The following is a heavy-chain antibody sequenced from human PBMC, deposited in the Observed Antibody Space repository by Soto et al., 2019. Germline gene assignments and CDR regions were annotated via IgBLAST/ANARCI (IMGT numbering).Heavy chain of an antibody. Sequence: QVQLQESGPGLVKPSETLSLGCTVSGGSISNYYWNWIRQPPGKPLEWIGYSSYTGSTNYNPSFKSRGAISIDTSNNQLSLKLSAGTAADTAVYYCAKGGTYSSFHIRDRFDPWGQGAVVTVSP. CDR3: AKGGTYSSFHIRDRFDP. V-gene: IGHV4-59*12. CDR2: SSYTGST. D-gene: IGHD6-6*01. CDR1: GGSISNYY. J-gene: IGHJ5*02.